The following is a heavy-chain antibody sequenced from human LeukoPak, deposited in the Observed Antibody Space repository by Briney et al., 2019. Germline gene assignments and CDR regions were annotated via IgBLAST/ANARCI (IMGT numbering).Heavy chain of an antibody. V-gene: IGHV3-53*01. CDR3: ARRRSDWVREGWYFDL. CDR1: GFTVSSNY. J-gene: IGHJ2*01. D-gene: IGHD2-21*02. Sequence: PGGSLRLSCEASGFTVSSNYMSWVRQAPGKGLEWVSVIYSGGSTYHADSVKGRFTISRDNSKNTLYLQMNSLRAEDTAVYYCARRRSDWVREGWYFDLWGRGTLVTVSS. CDR2: IYSGGST.